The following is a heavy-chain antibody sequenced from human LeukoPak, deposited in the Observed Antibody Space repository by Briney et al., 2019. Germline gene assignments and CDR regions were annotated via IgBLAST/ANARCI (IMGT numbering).Heavy chain of an antibody. D-gene: IGHD5-24*01. V-gene: IGHV4-4*07. CDR3: AREVSARDGSLGRPFDY. CDR1: GGSTTDYF. CDR2: IYSSGST. J-gene: IGHJ4*02. Sequence: SETLSLTCTVSGGSTTDYFWSWIRQPAGKGLEWIGRIYSSGSTNYNASLKSRVTMSVDTSKNQFSLKLSSVTAADTAVYYCAREVSARDGSLGRPFDYWGQGTLVTVSS.